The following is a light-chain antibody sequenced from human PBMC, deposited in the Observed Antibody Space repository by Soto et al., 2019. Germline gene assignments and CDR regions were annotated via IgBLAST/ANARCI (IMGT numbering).Light chain of an antibody. CDR3: MQHTHWPHT. V-gene: IGKV2-30*02. CDR1: QGLVHRDGDTR. J-gene: IGKJ1*01. CDR2: AIS. Sequence: DVVLTQSPLSLPVTIGQPASISCRSSQGLVHRDGDTRFSWYQQRPGQSPRRLIHAISNRDSVVPDRFRGCGSGTDFTLRISWVEVEYVGICCCMQHTHWPHTFGQGTKV.